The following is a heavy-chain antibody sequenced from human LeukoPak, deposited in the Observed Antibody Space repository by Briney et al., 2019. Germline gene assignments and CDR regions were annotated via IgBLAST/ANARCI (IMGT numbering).Heavy chain of an antibody. CDR3: AKDLLPVAANW. CDR1: GFSFSVYW. V-gene: IGHV3-74*01. D-gene: IGHD6-19*01. J-gene: IGHJ4*02. CDR2: IKTDGSIT. Sequence: GGSLRLSCAASGFSFSVYWMHWVRQAPGKGPGWVSRIKTDGSITDYADSVKGRFTISRDNAKNTLYLQMNSLRAEDTALYYCAKDLLPVAANWWGQGTLVTVSS.